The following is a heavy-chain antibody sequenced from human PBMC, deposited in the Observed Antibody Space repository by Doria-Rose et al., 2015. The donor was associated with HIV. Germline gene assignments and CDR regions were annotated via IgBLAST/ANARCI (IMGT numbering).Heavy chain of an antibody. CDR1: GFTVSSNY. CDR3: ARDPFQSWAY. Sequence: VQLQESGGGLVQPGGSLRLSCAASGFTVSSNYMSRVRQAPGQGLEWVSVIYSDGRTYYADSVKGRFTVSRDNSKNTLYLQINSLRAEDTAVYYCARDPFQSWAYWGQGTLVTVSS. D-gene: IGHD3-16*01. J-gene: IGHJ4*02. CDR2: IYSDGRT. V-gene: IGHV3-66*01.